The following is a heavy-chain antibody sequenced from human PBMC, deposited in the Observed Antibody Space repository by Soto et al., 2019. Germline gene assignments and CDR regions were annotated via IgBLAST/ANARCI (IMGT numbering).Heavy chain of an antibody. CDR3: ARVLRPRNYDILTGRSQDAFDI. CDR2: INHSGST. D-gene: IGHD3-9*01. Sequence: SETLSLTCAVSGGSFSGYYWSWIRQPPGKGLEWIGEINHSGSTNYNPSLKSRVTISEDTSKNQFSLKLSSVTAADTAVYYCARVLRPRNYDILTGRSQDAFDIWGQGTMVTVSS. J-gene: IGHJ3*02. V-gene: IGHV4-34*01. CDR1: GGSFSGYY.